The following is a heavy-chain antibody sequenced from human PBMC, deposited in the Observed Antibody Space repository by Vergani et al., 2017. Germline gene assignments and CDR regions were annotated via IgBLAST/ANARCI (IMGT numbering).Heavy chain of an antibody. J-gene: IGHJ5*02. CDR3: ARQGYYGSSLDWFDP. Sequence: QLQLQEPGPGLVKPPETLSPTCTVSGGSISSSSYYWGWIRQPPGKGLEWIGSIYYSGSTYYNPSLKSRVTISVDTSKNQFSLKLSSVTAADTAVYYCARQGYYGSSLDWFDPWGQGTLVTVSS. V-gene: IGHV4-39*01. CDR1: GGSISSSSYY. D-gene: IGHD3-22*01. CDR2: IYYSGST.